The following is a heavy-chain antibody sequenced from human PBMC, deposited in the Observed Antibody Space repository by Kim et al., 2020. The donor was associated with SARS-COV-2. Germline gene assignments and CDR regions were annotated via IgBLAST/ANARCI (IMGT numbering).Heavy chain of an antibody. D-gene: IGHD3-9*01. CDR3: ARVHYDILTGYYLDY. Sequence: ESVKARFTTSRDNAKTTLYLQMNSLRAEDTAVYYCARVHYDILTGYYLDYWGQGTLVTVSS. J-gene: IGHJ4*02. V-gene: IGHV3-74*01.